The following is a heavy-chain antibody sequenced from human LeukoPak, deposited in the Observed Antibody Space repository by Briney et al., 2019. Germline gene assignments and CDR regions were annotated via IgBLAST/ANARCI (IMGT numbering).Heavy chain of an antibody. Sequence: ASVKVSCKASGYTFTGYYMHWVRQAPGQGLEWMGWINPNSGGTNYAQKFQGRVTMTRDTSISTAYMELSRLRSDDTAVYYCARGGEPAAYYYYYYMDVWGKGTTVTISS. D-gene: IGHD2-2*01. J-gene: IGHJ6*03. CDR3: ARGGEPAAYYYYYYMDV. V-gene: IGHV1-2*02. CDR2: INPNSGGT. CDR1: GYTFTGYY.